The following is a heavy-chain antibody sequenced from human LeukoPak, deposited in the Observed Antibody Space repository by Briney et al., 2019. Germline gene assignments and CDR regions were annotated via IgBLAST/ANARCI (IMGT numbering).Heavy chain of an antibody. CDR1: GFRFSSYW. Sequence: GGSLRLSCTASGFRFSSYWMHWVRRAPGKGLEWVSRIDSSGIDTSYADSVKGRFTISRDNAKNTLYLQMNSLRAEDTAVFYCARSRYDYIWGIDYWGQGTLVTISS. V-gene: IGHV3-74*01. J-gene: IGHJ4*02. D-gene: IGHD3-16*01. CDR3: ARSRYDYIWGIDY. CDR2: IDSSGIDT.